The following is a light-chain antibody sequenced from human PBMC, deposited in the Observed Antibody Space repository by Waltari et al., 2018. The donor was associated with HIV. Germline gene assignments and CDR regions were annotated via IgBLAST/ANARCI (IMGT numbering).Light chain of an antibody. V-gene: IGLV3-1*01. J-gene: IGLJ2*01. CDR3: QAWDSSTDVV. CDR1: KLGDKY. CDR2: QDT. Sequence: SYEVTQPPSVSVSPGQTASITCSGDKLGDKYTCWYQQKPGQSPVLVIYQDTARPAGGPERCSGSNSGNTATLTISGTQPMDEADYHCQAWDSSTDVVFGGGTKLTVL.